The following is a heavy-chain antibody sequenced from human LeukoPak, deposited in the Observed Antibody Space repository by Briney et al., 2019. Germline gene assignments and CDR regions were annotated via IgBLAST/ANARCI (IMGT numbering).Heavy chain of an antibody. Sequence: QTGGSLRLSCAASGFTFSKHAMSWVRQAPGKGLEWVSGISGSGGSTYYADSVKGRFTISRDNSKNTLYLQMNSLRAEDTAVYYCAKDGEYYHDWGVGDAFDIWGQGTMVTVSS. D-gene: IGHD3-3*02. CDR3: AKDGEYYHDWGVGDAFDI. J-gene: IGHJ3*02. CDR1: GFTFSKHA. CDR2: ISGSGGST. V-gene: IGHV3-23*01.